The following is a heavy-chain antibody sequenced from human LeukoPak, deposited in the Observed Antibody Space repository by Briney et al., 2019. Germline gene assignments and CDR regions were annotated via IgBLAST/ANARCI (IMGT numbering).Heavy chain of an antibody. J-gene: IGHJ4*02. D-gene: IGHD2-15*01. CDR1: GYTLTELS. CDR2: FDPEEGET. CDR3: ATDGALLSKIFDY. Sequence: ASVKVSCKVSGYTLTELSMHWVRQAPGKGREWMGGFDPEEGETIYAQQFQGRVTITEDTSTDTAYMELSSLRSEDTAGYYCATDGALLSKIFDYWGQGPLATVSS. V-gene: IGHV1-24*01.